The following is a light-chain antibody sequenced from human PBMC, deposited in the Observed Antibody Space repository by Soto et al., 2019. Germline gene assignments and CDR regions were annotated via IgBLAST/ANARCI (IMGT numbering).Light chain of an antibody. CDR1: SSDVGGFDY. Sequence: QSVLTQPPSASGSPGQSVTVSCTGTSSDVGGFDYVSWYQQHPGKVPNLLIYQVNRRPSGGPDRFSCSKSGNTASMTVAGLQADDEADYCYSSYGGSNPSVFGTGTKVTVL. J-gene: IGLJ1*01. CDR3: SSYGGSNPSV. V-gene: IGLV2-8*01. CDR2: QVN.